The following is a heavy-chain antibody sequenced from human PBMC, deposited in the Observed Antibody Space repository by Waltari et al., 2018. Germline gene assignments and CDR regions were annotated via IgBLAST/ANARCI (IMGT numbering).Heavy chain of an antibody. CDR2: INPNSGRT. V-gene: IGHV1-2*06. J-gene: IGHJ3*02. CDR3: ARPSGSYGPDDAFDI. CDR1: GYTFTGYY. D-gene: IGHD1-26*01. Sequence: QVQLVQSGAEVKKPGASVKVSCKASGYTFTGYYMHWVRQAPGQGLEWMGRINPNSGRTNYAQKFHGRVTITTDESTSTAYMELSSLRSEDTAVYYCARPSGSYGPDDAFDIWGQGTMVTVSS.